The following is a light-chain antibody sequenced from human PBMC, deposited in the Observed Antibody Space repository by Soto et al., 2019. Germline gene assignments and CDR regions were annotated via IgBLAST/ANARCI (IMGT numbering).Light chain of an antibody. CDR2: GNS. Sequence: QSVLTQAPSVSGAPGQRVTISCTGSSSNIGAGYDVHWYQQLPGTAPKVLIFGNSIRPSGVPDRFSGSKSGTSASLAITGLQAEDEADYYCQSYDISLSGSVFGGGTKLTVL. V-gene: IGLV1-40*01. CDR3: QSYDISLSGSV. J-gene: IGLJ2*01. CDR1: SSNIGAGYD.